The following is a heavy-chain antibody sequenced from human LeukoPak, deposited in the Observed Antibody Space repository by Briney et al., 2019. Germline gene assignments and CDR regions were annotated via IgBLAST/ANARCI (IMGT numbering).Heavy chain of an antibody. CDR3: ARETPYSSSWYGPFDY. Sequence: GGSLRLSCAASGFTFSSYGMHWVRQAPGKGLEWVAVIWYDGSNKYYADSVKGRFTISRDNSKNTLYLQMNSLRAEDTAVYYCARETPYSSSWYGPFDYWGQGTLVTVSS. D-gene: IGHD6-13*01. CDR1: GFTFSSYG. CDR2: IWYDGSNK. J-gene: IGHJ4*02. V-gene: IGHV3-33*01.